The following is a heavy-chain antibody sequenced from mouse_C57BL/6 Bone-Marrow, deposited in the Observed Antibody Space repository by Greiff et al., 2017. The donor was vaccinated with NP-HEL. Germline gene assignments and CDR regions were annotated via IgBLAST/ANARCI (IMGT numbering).Heavy chain of an antibody. Sequence: QVQLQQPGAELVRPGTSVKLSCKASGYTFTSYWMHWVKQRPGQGLEWIGVIDPSDSYTNYNQKFKGKATLTVDTSSSTAYMQLSSLPSEDSAVYYCARKLRHYYFDYWGQGTTLTVSA. V-gene: IGHV1-59*01. CDR1: GYTFTSYW. CDR3: ARKLRHYYFDY. CDR2: IDPSDSYT. J-gene: IGHJ2*01. D-gene: IGHD1-2*01.